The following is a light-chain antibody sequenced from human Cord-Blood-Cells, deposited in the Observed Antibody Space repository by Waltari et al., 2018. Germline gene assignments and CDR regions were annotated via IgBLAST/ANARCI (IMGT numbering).Light chain of an antibody. J-gene: IGKJ1*01. CDR1: QSVLYSSKNKNY. Sequence: DIVMTQSPDSLAVSLGERATINCKSSQSVLYSSKNKNYLAWYQQKPGQPPKLLIYWTYTRESGVPDRFSGSGSGTDFTLNISSLQAEDVAVYYCQQYYSTPRTFGQGTKVEIK. CDR3: QQYYSTPRT. V-gene: IGKV4-1*01. CDR2: WTY.